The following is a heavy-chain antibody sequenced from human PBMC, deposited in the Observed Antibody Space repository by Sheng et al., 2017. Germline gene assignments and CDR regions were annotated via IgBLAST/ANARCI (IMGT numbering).Heavy chain of an antibody. Sequence: QVQLVQSGAEVKKPGSSVKVSCKASGGTFSSYAISWVRQAPGQGLEWMGGIIPILGIANYAQKFQGRVTITADKSTSTAYMELSSLRSEDTAVYYCARDKYCGGDCYSSNFDYWGQGTLVTVSS. CDR1: GGTFSSYA. CDR3: ARDKYCGGDCYSSNFDY. CDR2: IIPILGIA. J-gene: IGHJ4*02. V-gene: IGHV1-69*04. D-gene: IGHD2-21*01.